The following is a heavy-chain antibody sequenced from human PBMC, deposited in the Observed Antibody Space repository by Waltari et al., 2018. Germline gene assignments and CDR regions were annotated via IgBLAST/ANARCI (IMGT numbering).Heavy chain of an antibody. CDR2: IVPIFGTA. CDR1: GGTFSRYA. J-gene: IGHJ4*02. V-gene: IGHV1-69*08. CDR3: AKDWVLLWFREPNPSFDY. Sequence: QVQLVQSGAEVKKPGSSVKVSCKASGGTFSRYAISWVRPAPGHGLGWMGRIVPIFGTANYAQKFQGRVTITADKSTSTAYMELNSLRAEDTAVYYCAKDWVLLWFREPNPSFDYWGQGTLVTVSS. D-gene: IGHD3-10*01.